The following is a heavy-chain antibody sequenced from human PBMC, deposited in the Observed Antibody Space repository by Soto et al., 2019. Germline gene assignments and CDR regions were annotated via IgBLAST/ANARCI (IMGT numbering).Heavy chain of an antibody. CDR1: GGSISSSNW. D-gene: IGHD4-17*01. CDR3: ARRTTDYYYYGMDV. J-gene: IGHJ6*02. CDR2: IYYSGST. V-gene: IGHV4-4*02. Sequence: SETLSLTCAVSGGSISSSNWWSWVRQSPGKGLEWIGEIYYSGSTNYNPPLKSRVTISVDTSKNQFSLKLSSVTAADTAVYYCARRTTDYYYYGMDVWGQGTTVTVSS.